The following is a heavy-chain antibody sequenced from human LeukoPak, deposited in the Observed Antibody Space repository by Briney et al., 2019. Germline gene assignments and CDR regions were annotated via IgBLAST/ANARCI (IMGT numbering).Heavy chain of an antibody. CDR1: GGSFSGYY. CDR2: INHSGST. Sequence: SETLSLTCAVYGGSFSGYYWSWIRQPPGKGLEWIGEINHSGSTNYNPSLKSRVTISVDTSRNQFSLKLSSVTAADTAVYYCARDPQPDYSNYIELNWFDPWAREPWSPSPQ. D-gene: IGHD4-11*01. J-gene: IGHJ5*02. CDR3: ARDPQPDYSNYIELNWFDP. V-gene: IGHV4-34*01.